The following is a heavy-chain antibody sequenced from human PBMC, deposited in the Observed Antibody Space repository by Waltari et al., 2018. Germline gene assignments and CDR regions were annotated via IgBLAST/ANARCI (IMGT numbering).Heavy chain of an antibody. CDR2: IYYCGGT. CDR3: ARIVWSGYYFDY. CDR1: GGSISSGDYY. J-gene: IGHJ4*02. V-gene: IGHV4-30-4*08. Sequence: QVQPQESGPGLVKPSQTLSLTCTVSGGSISSGDYYWSWIRQPPGKGLEWIGYIYYCGGTYYNPSLKTRVTISVETSKNQFSLKLSSVTAADTAVYYCARIVWSGYYFDYWGQGTLVTVSS. D-gene: IGHD3-3*01.